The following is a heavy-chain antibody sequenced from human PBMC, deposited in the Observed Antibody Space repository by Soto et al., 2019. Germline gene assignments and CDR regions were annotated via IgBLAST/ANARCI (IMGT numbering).Heavy chain of an antibody. CDR3: ARDRSGTGDCSGGSCYSGGYYYYYGMDV. V-gene: IGHV4-4*02. J-gene: IGHJ6*01. D-gene: IGHD2-15*01. Sequence: HTCAVSGVSIIRPNGWSRGRRRPWQGLEWIGEIYHSGSTNYNPSLKSRVTISVDKSKNQFSLKLSSVTAADTAVYYCARDRSGTGDCSGGSCYSGGYYYYYGMDVWG. CDR1: GVSIIRPNG. CDR2: IYHSGST.